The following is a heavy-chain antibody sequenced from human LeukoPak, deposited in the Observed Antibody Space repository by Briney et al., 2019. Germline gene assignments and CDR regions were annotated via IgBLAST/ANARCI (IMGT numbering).Heavy chain of an antibody. CDR1: GFTFTNAW. Sequence: GGSLRLSCAASGFTFTNAWMSWARQAPGKGLEWVGRVKGKTDGGTTGYAAPVKGRFTISRDDSKNTMYLQMNSLKTEDTAMYYCTTHILTGDFDYWGQGTLVTVSS. CDR2: VKGKTDGGTT. V-gene: IGHV3-15*01. D-gene: IGHD7-27*01. J-gene: IGHJ4*02. CDR3: TTHILTGDFDY.